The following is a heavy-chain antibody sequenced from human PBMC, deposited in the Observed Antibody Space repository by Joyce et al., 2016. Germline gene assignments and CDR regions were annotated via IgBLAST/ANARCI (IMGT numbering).Heavy chain of an antibody. CDR3: VRDKNTGYVGDY. CDR1: GFTFSASG. V-gene: IGHV3-33*01. Sequence: QVQLVESGGGVVQPGTSLRLSCAASGFTFSASGMHWVRQAPGKGLEWVAIIWYDGRKKYYTDAVKGRFTISRDNSKNTLFLQMNSLRADDSAVYYCVRDKNTGYVGDYWGQGTLVTVSS. J-gene: IGHJ4*02. D-gene: IGHD5-12*01. CDR2: IWYDGRKK.